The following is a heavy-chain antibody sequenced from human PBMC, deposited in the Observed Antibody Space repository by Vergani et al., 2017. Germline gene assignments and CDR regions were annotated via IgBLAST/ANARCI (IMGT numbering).Heavy chain of an antibody. CDR1: GFTVSSNY. CDR2: IYSGGST. D-gene: IGHD2-15*01. Sequence: EVQLVESGGGLVQPGGSLRLSCAASGFTVSSNYMSWVRHAPGKGLEWVSVIYSGGSTYYADSVKGRFTISRDNSKNTLYLQMNSLRAEDTAVYYCARGHCSGGSCYSGMDVWGQGTTVTVSS. V-gene: IGHV3-66*01. J-gene: IGHJ6*02. CDR3: ARGHCSGGSCYSGMDV.